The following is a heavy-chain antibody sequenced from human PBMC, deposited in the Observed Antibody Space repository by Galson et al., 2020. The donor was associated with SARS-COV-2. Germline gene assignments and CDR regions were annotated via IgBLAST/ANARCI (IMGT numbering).Heavy chain of an antibody. CDR2: IYYSGST. D-gene: IGHD6-6*01. V-gene: IGHV4-39*01. J-gene: IGHJ4*02. CDR3: ARRDSSSSYYFDY. Sequence: SETLSLTCTVSGGSISSSSYYWGWIRQPPGKGLEWIGSIYYSGSTYYNPSLKSRVTISVDTSKNQFSLKLSSVTAADTAVYYCARRDSSSSYYFDYWGQETLVTVSS. CDR1: GGSISSSSYY.